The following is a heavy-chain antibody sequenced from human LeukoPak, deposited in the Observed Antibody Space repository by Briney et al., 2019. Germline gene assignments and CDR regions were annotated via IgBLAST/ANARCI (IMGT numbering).Heavy chain of an antibody. CDR2: FDPEDGET. CDR1: GYTLTELS. V-gene: IGHV1-24*01. J-gene: IGHJ6*03. D-gene: IGHD2-2*01. CDR3: ATGLPAATTPYYYYYYMDV. Sequence: ASVKVSCKVSGYTLTELSMHWVRQAPGKGLEWMGGFDPEDGETIYAQKFQGRVTMTEDTSTDTAYMELSSLRSEDTAVYYCATGLPAATTPYYYYYYMDVWGKGTTVTVSS.